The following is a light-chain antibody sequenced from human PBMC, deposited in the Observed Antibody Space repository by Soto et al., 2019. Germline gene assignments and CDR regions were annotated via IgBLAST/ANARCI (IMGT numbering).Light chain of an antibody. CDR3: QQRNNWPPT. CDR2: VTS. CDR1: QDIRNY. V-gene: IGKV1-39*01. J-gene: IGKJ4*01. Sequence: DIQMTQSQSSLSPSVGDRVTITCQASQDIRNYLNWYQQKPGGAPKLLIYVTSNLQSGVPSRFSGSGSGTDFTLTISSLEPEDFALYFCQQRNNWPPTFGGGTKVE.